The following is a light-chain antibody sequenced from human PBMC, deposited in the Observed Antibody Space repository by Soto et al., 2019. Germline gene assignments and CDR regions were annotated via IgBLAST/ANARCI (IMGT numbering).Light chain of an antibody. CDR3: QQYNSYSFLT. J-gene: IGKJ4*01. CDR2: DAS. CDR1: QSISSW. Sequence: DIQMTQSPSTLSASVGDRVTITCRARQSISSWLACYQQKPGKAPKLLIYDASSLESGVPSRFSGSGSGTEFTLTISSLQPDDFATYYCQQYNSYSFLTFGGGTKVAIK. V-gene: IGKV1-5*01.